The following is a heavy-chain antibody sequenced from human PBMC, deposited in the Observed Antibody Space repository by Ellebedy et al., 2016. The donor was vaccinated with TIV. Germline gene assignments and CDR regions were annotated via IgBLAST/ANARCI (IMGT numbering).Heavy chain of an antibody. CDR2: VYYSGGT. J-gene: IGHJ4*02. Sequence: MPSETLSLTCTVSGGSISRSAYYWGWIRQPPGKGLEWIGSVYYSGGTYYNPSLKSRVTVSVDTSKNQFSLKLSSVTAADTAVYYCARFKYDTSGYSYYFDYWGQGTLVTVSS. CDR1: GGSISRSAYY. CDR3: ARFKYDTSGYSYYFDY. D-gene: IGHD3-22*01. V-gene: IGHV4-39*07.